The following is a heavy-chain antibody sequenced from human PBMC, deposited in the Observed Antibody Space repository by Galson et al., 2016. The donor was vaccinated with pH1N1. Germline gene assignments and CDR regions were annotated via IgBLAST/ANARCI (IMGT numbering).Heavy chain of an antibody. CDR3: ARRYYIDY. CDR2: IDPSDGTT. J-gene: IGHJ4*02. CDR1: GYSVTRYN. Sequence: SVKVSCKASGYSVTRYNMHWIRQAPGQGLEWMGIIDPSDGTTTYSQKFQDRISLTRDTSTNSVYMELNNLRPGDSATYFCARRYYIDYWGQGTLVTVSS. V-gene: IGHV1-46*01.